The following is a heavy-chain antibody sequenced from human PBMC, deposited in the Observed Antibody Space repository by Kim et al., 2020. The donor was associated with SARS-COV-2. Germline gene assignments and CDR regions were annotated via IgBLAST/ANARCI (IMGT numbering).Heavy chain of an antibody. J-gene: IGHJ6*02. CDR1: GYSISSGYL. Sequence: SETLSLTCAVSGYSISSGYLWGWIRQPPGKGLEWIGSIYYSGSTSYNPSLKSRVTMSVDTSKNQFSLRLTSVTAADTAVYHCARVSTVVIPYGLDVWGQ. CDR3: ARVSTVVIPYGLDV. D-gene: IGHD3-22*01. CDR2: IYYSGST. V-gene: IGHV4-38-2*01.